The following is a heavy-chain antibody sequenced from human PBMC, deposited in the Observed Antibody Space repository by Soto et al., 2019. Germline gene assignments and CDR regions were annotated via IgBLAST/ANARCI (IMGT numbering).Heavy chain of an antibody. D-gene: IGHD6-19*01. J-gene: IGHJ6*03. V-gene: IGHV4-59*01. CDR2: IYYSGST. CDR3: AREGSQQWLVRNYYYYYMDV. Sequence: SETLSLTCTVSGGSISSYYWSWIRQPPGKGLEWIGYIYYSGSTNYNPSLKSRVTISVDTSKNQFSLKLSSVTAADTAVYYCAREGSQQWLVRNYYYYYMDVWGKGTTVTVSS. CDR1: GGSISSYY.